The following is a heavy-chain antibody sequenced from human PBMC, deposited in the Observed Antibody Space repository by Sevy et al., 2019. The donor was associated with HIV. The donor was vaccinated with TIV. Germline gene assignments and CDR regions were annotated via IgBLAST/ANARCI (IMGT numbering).Heavy chain of an antibody. J-gene: IGHJ3*02. CDR1: GFTVSSNY. CDR3: ARARSHDAFDI. Sequence: GGSRRLSCAASGFTVSSNYMSWVRQAPGKGLEWVSVIYSGGSTYYADSVKGRFTISRDNSKNTLYLQMNSLRAEDTAVYYCARARSHDAFDIWGQGTMVTVSS. V-gene: IGHV3-53*01. CDR2: IYSGGST.